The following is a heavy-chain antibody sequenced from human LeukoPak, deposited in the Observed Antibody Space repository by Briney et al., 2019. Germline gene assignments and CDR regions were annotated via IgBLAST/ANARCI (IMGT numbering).Heavy chain of an antibody. Sequence: GGSLRLSCAASGFTFSSYATSWVRQAPGKGLEWVSATSGSGGSTYYADSVKGRFTISRDNSKNTLYLQMNSLRAEDTAVYYCAKDQPLWFGDYGMDVWGQGTTVTVSS. CDR3: AKDQPLWFGDYGMDV. V-gene: IGHV3-23*01. D-gene: IGHD3-10*01. CDR1: GFTFSSYA. J-gene: IGHJ6*02. CDR2: TSGSGGST.